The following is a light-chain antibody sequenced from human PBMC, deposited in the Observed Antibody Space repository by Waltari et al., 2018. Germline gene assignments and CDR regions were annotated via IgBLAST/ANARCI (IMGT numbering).Light chain of an antibody. CDR3: QQYGSSPGT. V-gene: IGKV3-20*01. Sequence: EIVLSQSPGTLSLSPGARATISCRASQSVRRSKLAWYQQEPGQAPRLLIYGASSSATGIPDTFSGSGSGTDFTLTISRLEPEDFALYCCPRYGQQYGSSPGTFGQGTKVEIK. CDR1: QSVRRSK. J-gene: IGKJ1*01. CDR2: GAS.